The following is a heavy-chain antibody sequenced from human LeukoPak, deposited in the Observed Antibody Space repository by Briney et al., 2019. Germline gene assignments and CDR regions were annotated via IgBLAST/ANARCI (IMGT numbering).Heavy chain of an antibody. Sequence: GRSLRLSCAASGFTFSSYGMHWVRQAPGTGLEWVAVISHDGDHKYHADSVKGRFTISRDNSKNTLYLQMNSLRVEDTAVYYCARMRGRYCSSNGCYVEYWGQGALVTVSS. J-gene: IGHJ4*02. D-gene: IGHD2-2*01. CDR1: GFTFSSYG. CDR2: ISHDGDHK. CDR3: ARMRGRYCSSNGCYVEY. V-gene: IGHV3-30*03.